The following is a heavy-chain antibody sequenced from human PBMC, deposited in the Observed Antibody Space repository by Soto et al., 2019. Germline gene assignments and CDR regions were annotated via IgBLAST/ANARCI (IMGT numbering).Heavy chain of an antibody. J-gene: IGHJ4*02. CDR1: GFSLSTSGVG. CDR3: VVLIEFRPPSFFHX. D-gene: IGHD3-10*01. CDR2: IYWDDDN. Sequence: CGATLVHPPQTLTLTCTLSGFSLSTSGVGVCWIRHPPVKALEWLALIYWDDDNRYSPSLQSRLTITKDTSKNQVVLTMTKMDTVETATYYCVVLIEFRPPSFFHXWGQVTMFTVSX. V-gene: IGHV2-5*02.